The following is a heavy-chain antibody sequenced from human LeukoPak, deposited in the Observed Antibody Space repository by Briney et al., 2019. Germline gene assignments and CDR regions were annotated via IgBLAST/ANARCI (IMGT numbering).Heavy chain of an antibody. CDR3: EGSRHLLGPPTDY. J-gene: IGHJ4*02. Sequence: SSETLSLTCTVSGGSISSSSYYWGWIRQPPGKGLEWIGSIYYSGSTYYNPSLKSRVTISVDTSKNQFSLKLSSVTAADTAVYYCEGSRHLLGPPTDYWGQGTLVTVSS. D-gene: IGHD1-26*01. V-gene: IGHV4-39*07. CDR1: GGSISSSSYY. CDR2: IYYSGST.